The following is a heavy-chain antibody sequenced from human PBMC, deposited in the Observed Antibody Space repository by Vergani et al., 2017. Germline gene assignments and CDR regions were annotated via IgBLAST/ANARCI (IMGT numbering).Heavy chain of an antibody. Sequence: QVQLVESGGGVVQPGRSLRLSCAASGFTFSNYGLHWVRQAPGKGLEWVAVISYDGSNKDYADSVKGRFTISRDNSKNSLYLQMNSLRTEDTALYYCAKVGGYGGFDYWGQGTLVTVSS. CDR3: AKVGGYGGFDY. CDR1: GFTFSNYG. D-gene: IGHD4-23*01. J-gene: IGHJ4*02. CDR2: ISYDGSNK. V-gene: IGHV3-30*18.